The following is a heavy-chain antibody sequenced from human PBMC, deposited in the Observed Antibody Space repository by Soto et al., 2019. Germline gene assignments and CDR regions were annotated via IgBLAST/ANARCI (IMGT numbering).Heavy chain of an antibody. V-gene: IGHV1-69*05. CDR2: VIPLFVTA. Sequence: QVQLVQSGAEVKNPGSSVKVSCKASGGTFSSYAISWVRHAPGQGLQWIGGVIPLFVTANYAQEFQGRVTITSDESTSTAYMDLNSLRSEDTAVYYCERETYYYDSSGSVLVPLWGQGTLVTVSS. CDR3: ERETYYYDSSGSVLVPL. CDR1: GGTFSSYA. J-gene: IGHJ4*02. D-gene: IGHD3-22*01.